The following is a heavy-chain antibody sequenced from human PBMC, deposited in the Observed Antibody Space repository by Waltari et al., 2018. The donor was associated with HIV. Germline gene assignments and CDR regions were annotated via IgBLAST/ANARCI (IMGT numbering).Heavy chain of an antibody. V-gene: IGHV4-34*01. J-gene: IGHJ5*02. Sequence: QVQLQQWGAGLLKPSETLSLTCAVYGGSFSGYYCSWIRQPPGKGLEWIGEINHSGSTNYNPSLKSRVTISLDTSKNQFSLKLSSVTAADTAVYYCARDRPALSFFDPWGQGTLVTVSS. CDR1: GGSFSGYY. CDR3: ARDRPALSFFDP. CDR2: INHSGST. D-gene: IGHD2-2*01.